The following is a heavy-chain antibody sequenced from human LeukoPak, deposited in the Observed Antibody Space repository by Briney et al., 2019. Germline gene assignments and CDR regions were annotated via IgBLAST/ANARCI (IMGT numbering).Heavy chain of an antibody. Sequence: SETLSLTCAVYGGSFSGYYWSWIRQPPGKGLVWIGEINHSGSTNYNPSLKSRVTISVDTSKNQFSLKLSSVTAADTAVYYCASLWFGETPFDYWGQGTLVTVSS. V-gene: IGHV4-34*01. CDR1: GGSFSGYY. CDR2: INHSGST. D-gene: IGHD3-10*01. J-gene: IGHJ4*02. CDR3: ASLWFGETPFDY.